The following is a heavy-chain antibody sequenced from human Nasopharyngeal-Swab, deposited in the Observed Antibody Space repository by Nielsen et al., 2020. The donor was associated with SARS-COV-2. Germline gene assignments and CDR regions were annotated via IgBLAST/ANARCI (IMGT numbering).Heavy chain of an antibody. CDR2: ISAYNGNT. CDR1: GYTFTTFG. CDR3: ARASIVVVPAAMFDYFDY. D-gene: IGHD2-2*01. J-gene: IGHJ4*02. V-gene: IGHV1-18*01. Sequence: GESLKISCKASGYTFTTFGVSWVRQAPGQGLEWMGWISAYNGNTNYAQKLQGRVTMTTDTSTSTAYMELRSLRSDDTAVYYCARASIVVVPAAMFDYFDYWGQGTLVTVSS.